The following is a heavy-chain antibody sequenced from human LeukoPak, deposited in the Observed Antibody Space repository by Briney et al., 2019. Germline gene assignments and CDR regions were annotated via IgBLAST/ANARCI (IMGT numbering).Heavy chain of an antibody. D-gene: IGHD6-19*01. J-gene: IGHJ4*02. CDR3: AREGSSGWGSYFDY. CDR2: INSDGSST. Sequence: GGSLRLSCAASGFTFSSYWMHWVRQAPGKGLVWVSRINSDGSSTSYADSVKGRFTISRDNAKDTLYLQMNSLRAEDTAVYYCAREGSSGWGSYFDYWGQGTLVTVSS. CDR1: GFTFSSYW. V-gene: IGHV3-74*01.